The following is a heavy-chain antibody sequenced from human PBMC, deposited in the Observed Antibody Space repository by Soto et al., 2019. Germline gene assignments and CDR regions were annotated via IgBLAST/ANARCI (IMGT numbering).Heavy chain of an antibody. CDR3: ARGGSVSGGD. J-gene: IGHJ4*02. CDR1: GFTFSSYW. V-gene: IGHV3-74*01. Sequence: EVQLVESGGGLVQPGGSLRLSCAASGFTFSSYWMHWVRQAPGKGLVWLSRIKSDGSYTTYADSVKGRFTISRDNAKNTLYLQMNRLIAEDTAVYYSARGGSVSGGDWGQGTLVTVSS. CDR2: IKSDGSYT.